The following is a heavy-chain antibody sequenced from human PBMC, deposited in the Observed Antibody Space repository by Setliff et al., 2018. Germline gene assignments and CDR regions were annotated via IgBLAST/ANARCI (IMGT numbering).Heavy chain of an antibody. D-gene: IGHD3-3*01. Sequence: SETLSLTCTFSGGSISTYYWSWIRQPPGKGLEWIGEINHSGSTNYIPSLKSRLTISVXXXXNXFSXXLSSVTAADTAMYYCRFWSGYYKNDYWGQGTLVTVSS. V-gene: IGHV4-34*01. CDR2: INHSGST. CDR1: GGSISTYY. J-gene: IGHJ4*02. CDR3: RFWSGYYKNDY.